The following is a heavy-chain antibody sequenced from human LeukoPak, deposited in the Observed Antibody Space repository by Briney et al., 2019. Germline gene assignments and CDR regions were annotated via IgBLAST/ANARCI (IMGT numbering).Heavy chain of an antibody. CDR2: IKLDVSET. J-gene: IGHJ4*02. V-gene: IGHV3-7*03. D-gene: IGHD3-3*01. CDR1: GFTFSSYW. Sequence: PGGSLRLSCAASGFTFSSYWMTWVRQAPGKGLEWVANIKLDVSETYYVDSVRGRFTISRDNTKNSLYLQMDSLRAEDTAVYYCAKGGGRFLEWLSTGEDYFDYWGQGTLVTVSS. CDR3: AKGGGRFLEWLSTGEDYFDY.